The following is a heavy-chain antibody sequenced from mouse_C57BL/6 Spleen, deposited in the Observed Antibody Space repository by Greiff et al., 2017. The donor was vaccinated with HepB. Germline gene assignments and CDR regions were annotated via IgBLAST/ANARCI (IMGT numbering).Heavy chain of an antibody. CDR3: ASPYDYDGAWFAY. V-gene: IGHV2-5*01. Sequence: QVQLQQSGPGLVQPSQSLSITCTVSGFSLTSYGVHWVRQSPGKGLEWLGVIWRGGSTDYNAAFMSRLSITKDNSKSQVFFKMNSLQADDTAIYYRASPYDYDGAWFAYWGQGTLVTVSA. CDR2: IWRGGST. CDR1: GFSLTSYG. J-gene: IGHJ3*01. D-gene: IGHD2-4*01.